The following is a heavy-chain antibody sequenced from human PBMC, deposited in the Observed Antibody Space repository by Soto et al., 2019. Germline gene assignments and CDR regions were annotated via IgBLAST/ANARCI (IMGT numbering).Heavy chain of an antibody. CDR1: GFTFSRYA. V-gene: IGHV3-23*01. CDR3: AKVRDYGGNLGGDFDY. D-gene: IGHD4-17*01. J-gene: IGHJ4*02. Sequence: EVQLLESGGGLVQPGGSLRLSCAASGFTFSRYAMTWVRQAPGKGLEWVSAISGSGGSTYYADSVKGRFTISRDNSKDTLYLQMNSLRVEDMALYYCAKVRDYGGNLGGDFDYWGQGTLVTVSS. CDR2: ISGSGGST.